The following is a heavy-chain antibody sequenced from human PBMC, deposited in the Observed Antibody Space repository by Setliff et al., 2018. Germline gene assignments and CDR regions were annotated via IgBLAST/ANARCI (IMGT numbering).Heavy chain of an antibody. CDR1: GASISTTYYY. V-gene: IGHV4-39*07. J-gene: IGHJ5*01. CDR3: ATDRSILLRGVVHHNWFDS. CDR2: IYQNGIT. Sequence: SETLSLTCSVSGASISTTYYYWDWIRQPPEKGLEWIGTIYQNGITYYNPSVKSRVTISVDKSKNQFSLSLRSVTAADTAVYYCATDRSILLRGVVHHNWFDSWGQGNLVTVSS. D-gene: IGHD3-10*01.